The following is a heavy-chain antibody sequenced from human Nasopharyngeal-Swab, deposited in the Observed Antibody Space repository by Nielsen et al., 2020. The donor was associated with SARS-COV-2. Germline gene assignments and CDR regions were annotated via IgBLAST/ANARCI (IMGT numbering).Heavy chain of an antibody. J-gene: IGHJ4*02. D-gene: IGHD3-3*01. CDR2: ISGSGHRT. CDR1: GFTFSSCA. V-gene: IGHV3-23*01. CDR3: AKDFRHNYDYWSGYFTN. Sequence: GESLKISCVASGFTFSSCAMTWVRQAPGKGLQWLSTISGSGHRTYYADSLKGRFTISRDNSQNTLYLQMNSLRAEDTAVYYCAKDFRHNYDYWSGYFTNWGQGTLVTVSS.